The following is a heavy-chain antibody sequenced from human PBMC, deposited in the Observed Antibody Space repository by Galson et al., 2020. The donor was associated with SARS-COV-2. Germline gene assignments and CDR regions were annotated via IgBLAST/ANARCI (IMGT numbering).Heavy chain of an antibody. J-gene: IGHJ6*03. CDR3: ARGGSRPIMAFDYYYFYMDV. V-gene: IGHV4-34*01. CDR2: ISHSGNT. CDR1: GGSFSDYS. Sequence: SETLSLTCAVYGGSFSDYSWTWVRQPPGKGLDWIGEISHSGNTNFSPSLKGRVFMSIDTSKNQFSLKLRSVTAADTAVYFCARGGSRPIMAFDYYYFYMDVWGKGTTVTVSS. D-gene: IGHD3-10*01.